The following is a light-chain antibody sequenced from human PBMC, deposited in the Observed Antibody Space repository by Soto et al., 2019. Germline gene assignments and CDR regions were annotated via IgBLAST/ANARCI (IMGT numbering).Light chain of an antibody. CDR3: QQFDSVPCT. J-gene: IGKJ2*02. Sequence: IQMTQSPSSLSASVGDRVTITCQASQDINNYLIWYQQKPGKAPKLLIYDASTLGTGVSSRFSGSGSGTHFILPISSLQPEDIATYYCQQFDSVPCTFGQGTKLEIK. CDR2: DAS. CDR1: QDINNY. V-gene: IGKV1-33*01.